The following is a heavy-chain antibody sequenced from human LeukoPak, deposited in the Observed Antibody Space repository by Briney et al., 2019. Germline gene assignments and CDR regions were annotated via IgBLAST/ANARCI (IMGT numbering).Heavy chain of an antibody. J-gene: IGHJ2*01. CDR1: GFTFDDYA. CDR2: ISWNSGHK. D-gene: IGHD3-10*01. Sequence: QAGGSLRLSCAASGFTFDDYAMHWVRHAPGKGLEWVSGISWNSGHKGYADSVKGRFTISRDNAKNSLYLRMNSLRAEDTALYYCAKDRRPTVSGGYFDLWGRGTLVIVSS. V-gene: IGHV3-9*01. CDR3: AKDRRPTVSGGYFDL.